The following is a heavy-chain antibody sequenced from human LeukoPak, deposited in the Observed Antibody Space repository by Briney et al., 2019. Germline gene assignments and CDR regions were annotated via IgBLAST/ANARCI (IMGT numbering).Heavy chain of an antibody. J-gene: IGHJ6*03. D-gene: IGHD2-2*01. CDR3: ARAKQGDCSSTSCYFGYYYYYMDV. Sequence: SETLSLTCAVSGYSISSGYYWGWIRQPPGKGLEWIGSIYHSGSTYYNPSLKSRVTISVDTSKNQFSLKLSSVTAADTAVYYCARAKQGDCSSTSCYFGYYYYYMDVWGKGTTVTVSS. CDR1: GYSISSGYY. CDR2: IYHSGST. V-gene: IGHV4-38-2*01.